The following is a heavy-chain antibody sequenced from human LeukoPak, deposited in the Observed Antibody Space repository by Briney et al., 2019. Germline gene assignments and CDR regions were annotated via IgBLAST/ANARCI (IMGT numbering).Heavy chain of an antibody. J-gene: IGHJ4*02. CDR2: ISSSSSYI. V-gene: IGHV3-21*01. CDR1: GFTFSSYS. Sequence: GGSLRLSCAASGFTFSSYSMNWVRQAPGKGLEWVSSISSSSSYIYYADSVKGRFTISRDNAKNSLYLQMNSLRAEDTAVYYCAREAGYYDSSGWRRGQGTLSPSPQ. CDR3: AREAGYYDSSGWR. D-gene: IGHD3-22*01.